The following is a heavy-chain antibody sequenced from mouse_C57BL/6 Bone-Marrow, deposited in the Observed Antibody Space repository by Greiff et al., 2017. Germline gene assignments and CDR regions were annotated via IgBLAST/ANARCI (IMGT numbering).Heavy chain of an antibody. V-gene: IGHV5-6*01. J-gene: IGHJ4*01. CDR1: GFTFSSYG. CDR3: ARQALRSGEY. CDR2: ISSGGSYT. Sequence: EVKLVESGGDLVKPGGSLKLSCAASGFTFSSYGMSWVRQTPDQRLEWVATISSGGSYTYYPDSVKGRFTISSDNAKNTLYLQLSRLKSEDTAMYYCARQALRSGEYWGQGTSVTVSS.